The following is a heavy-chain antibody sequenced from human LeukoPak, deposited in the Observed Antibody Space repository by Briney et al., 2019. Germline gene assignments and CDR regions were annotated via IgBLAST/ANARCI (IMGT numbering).Heavy chain of an antibody. V-gene: IGHV3-74*01. CDR2: INSDGSST. CDR3: ARLGYSYGYNPWKAFDI. CDR1: GFTFSSYW. D-gene: IGHD5-18*01. J-gene: IGHJ3*02. Sequence: GGSLRLSCAASGFTFSSYWMHWVRQAPGKGLVWVSRINSDGSSTSYADSVKGRFTISRDNAKNTLYLQMNSLRAEDTAVYYCARLGYSYGYNPWKAFDIWGQGTMVTVSS.